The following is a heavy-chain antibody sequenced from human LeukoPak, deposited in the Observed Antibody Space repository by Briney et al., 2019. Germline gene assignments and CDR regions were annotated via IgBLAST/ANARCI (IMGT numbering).Heavy chain of an antibody. D-gene: IGHD6-13*01. Sequence: SETLSLTCSVSGASFSTNYWSWIRQPPGRGLEWIGYVFDSGSTNYNPSLKSRVTISVNTSTKQFSLRLSSVTAADTAVYYCARLYQQSRWKYYYYYMDVWGKGTAVTVSS. J-gene: IGHJ6*03. CDR1: GASFSTNY. CDR2: VFDSGST. V-gene: IGHV4-59*01. CDR3: ARLYQQSRWKYYYYYMDV.